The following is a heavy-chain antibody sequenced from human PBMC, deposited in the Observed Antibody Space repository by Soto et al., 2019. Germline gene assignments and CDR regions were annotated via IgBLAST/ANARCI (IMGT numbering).Heavy chain of an antibody. V-gene: IGHV4-4*07. CDR1: DGSLSSYD. CDR2: IYTSGST. Sequence: ASVTLSHTCPFADGSLSSYDWSWIRTTAGKGLEWIGRIYTSGSTNYNPSLKSRVTMSVDTSKNQFSLKPSSVTAADTAVYYCARAGSGYYYYGMDVWCPGTTVTSP. J-gene: IGHJ6*02. CDR3: ARAGSGYYYYGMDV. D-gene: IGHD2-15*01.